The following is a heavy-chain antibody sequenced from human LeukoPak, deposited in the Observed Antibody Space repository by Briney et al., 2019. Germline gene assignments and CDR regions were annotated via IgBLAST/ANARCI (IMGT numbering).Heavy chain of an antibody. J-gene: IGHJ3*02. V-gene: IGHV3-23*01. Sequence: GGSLRLSCAASGFTFSSYAMSWVRQAPGKGLEWVSAISGSGGSTYYADSVKGRFTTSRDNAKNTLFLQMNSLRAEDTAVYYCTRDYGGNRRAFDIWGQGTMVTVSS. CDR1: GFTFSSYA. D-gene: IGHD4-23*01. CDR2: ISGSGGST. CDR3: TRDYGGNRRAFDI.